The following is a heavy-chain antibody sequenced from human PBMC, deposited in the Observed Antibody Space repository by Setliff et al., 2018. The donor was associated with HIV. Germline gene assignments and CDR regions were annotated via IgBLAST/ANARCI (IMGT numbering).Heavy chain of an antibody. CDR2: IYSSGST. D-gene: IGHD3-3*01. CDR1: GGSISSYY. Sequence: SETLSLTCTVSGGSISSYYGSWIRQSAGKGLEWIGRIYSSGSTNYNPSLKSRVTMSVDTSKNQFSLRLSSVTAADTAVYYCARVPRITTLRNAFDIWGQGTMVTVSS. V-gene: IGHV4-4*07. J-gene: IGHJ3*02. CDR3: ARVPRITTLRNAFDI.